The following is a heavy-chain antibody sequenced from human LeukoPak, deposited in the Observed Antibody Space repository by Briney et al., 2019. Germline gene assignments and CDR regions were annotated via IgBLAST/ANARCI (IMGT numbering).Heavy chain of an antibody. J-gene: IGHJ4*02. V-gene: IGHV4-61*02. CDR3: ARGRYYYDSSPVDYFDY. CDR2: IYTSGST. CDR1: GGSISSGSYY. D-gene: IGHD3-22*01. Sequence: SSETLSLTCTVSGGSISSGSYYWSWIRQPAGKGLEWIGRIYTSGSTNYNPSLKSRVTLSVDTSKNQFSLKLSSVTAADTAVYYCARGRYYYDSSPVDYFDYWGQGTLVTVSS.